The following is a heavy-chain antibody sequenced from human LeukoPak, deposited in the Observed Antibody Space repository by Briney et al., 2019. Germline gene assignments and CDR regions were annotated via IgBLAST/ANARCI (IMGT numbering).Heavy chain of an antibody. CDR2: ISGNGGST. D-gene: IGHD3-10*01. J-gene: IGHJ4*02. CDR3: AKTVARFPRPLDY. CDR1: GFTFSSYD. V-gene: IGHV3-23*01. Sequence: GGSLRLSCAASGFTFSSYDMSWVRQAPGKGLEWVSAISGNGGSTYYADSVKGRFTISRDNSKNTLYLQMNSLRAEDTAVYYCAKTVARFPRPLDYWGQGTLVTVSS.